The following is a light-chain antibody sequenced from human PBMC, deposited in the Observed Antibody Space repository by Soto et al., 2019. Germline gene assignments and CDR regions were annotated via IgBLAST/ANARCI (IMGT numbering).Light chain of an antibody. V-gene: IGKV3-20*01. CDR2: GAS. CDR3: QQYGSSPPRT. J-gene: IGKJ1*01. Sequence: EIVLTQSPGTLSLSPGERATLSCRARPSVNRYYLAWYQQKPGQAPRLLIYGASSRATGIPARFSGSGSGTDFTLTISRLEPEDFAVYYCQQYGSSPPRTFGQGTEVEIK. CDR1: PSVNRYY.